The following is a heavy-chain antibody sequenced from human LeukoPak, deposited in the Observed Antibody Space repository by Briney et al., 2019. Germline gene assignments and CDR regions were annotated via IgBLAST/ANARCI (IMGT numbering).Heavy chain of an antibody. D-gene: IGHD3-10*01. CDR2: IDHSGST. V-gene: IGHV4-38-2*02. J-gene: IGHJ4*02. Sequence: SETLSLTCTVSGYSISSGYYWGWIRQPPGKGLEWTGSIDHSGSTYYNPSLKSRVTMSVDTSKNQFSLKVRSVTAADTAVYYCARLQYYGSGSNTLDYWGQGTLVTVSS. CDR3: ARLQYYGSGSNTLDY. CDR1: GYSISSGYY.